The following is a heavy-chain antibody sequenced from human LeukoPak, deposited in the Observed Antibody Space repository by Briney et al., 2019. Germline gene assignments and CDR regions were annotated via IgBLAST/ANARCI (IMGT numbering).Heavy chain of an antibody. CDR1: GGSISSSSYY. V-gene: IGHV4-39*01. J-gene: IGHJ4*02. D-gene: IGHD1-26*01. Sequence: SETLSVTCTVSGGSISSSSYYWGWIRQPPGKGLEWIGSIYYSGSTYYNPSLKSRVTISVDTSKNQFSLKLSSVTAADTAVYYCARADKWELLRYWGQGTLVTVSS. CDR2: IYYSGST. CDR3: ARADKWELLRY.